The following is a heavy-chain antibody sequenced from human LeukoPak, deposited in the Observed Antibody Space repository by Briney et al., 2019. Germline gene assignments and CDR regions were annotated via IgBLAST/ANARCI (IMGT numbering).Heavy chain of an antibody. CDR2: INPNSGGT. CDR1: GYTFTGYY. CDR3: ARGTGYSSSWYNY. Sequence: GASVKVSCKASGYTFTGYYMHWVRQAPGQGLEWMGQINPNSGGTNYAQKFQGRVTMTRDTSISTAHMELGRLRSDDTAVYYCARGTGYSSSWYNYWGQGTLVTVSS. D-gene: IGHD6-13*01. J-gene: IGHJ4*02. V-gene: IGHV1-2*06.